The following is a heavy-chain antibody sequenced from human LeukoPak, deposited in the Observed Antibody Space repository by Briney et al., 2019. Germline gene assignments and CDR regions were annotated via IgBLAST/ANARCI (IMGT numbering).Heavy chain of an antibody. V-gene: IGHV3-48*02. J-gene: IGHJ4*02. CDR1: GFTFSSYS. CDR2: ISSSSSTI. Sequence: GGSQRLSCAASGFTFSSYSMNWVRQAPGKGLEWVSYISSSSSTIYYADSVKGRFTISRDNAKNSLYLQMNSLRDEDTAVYYCAIAQTYYGSGSYLYWGQGTLVTVSS. D-gene: IGHD3-10*01. CDR3: AIAQTYYGSGSYLY.